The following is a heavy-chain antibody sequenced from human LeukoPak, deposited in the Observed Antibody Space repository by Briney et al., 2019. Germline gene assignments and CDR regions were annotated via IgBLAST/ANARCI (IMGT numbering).Heavy chain of an antibody. CDR3: ARAGGYCTNGVCYLTKPFVY. CDR2: IWYDGNNK. CDR1: GFTFSSYG. V-gene: IGHV3-33*01. J-gene: IGHJ4*02. D-gene: IGHD2-8*01. Sequence: PGGSLRLSCAASGFTFSSYGIHWVRQAPGKGLEWEAVIWYDGNNKYYADSVKGRFTISRDNSKNTLYLQMNSLRAEDTAVYYCARAGGYCTNGVCYLTKPFVYWGQGTLVTVSS.